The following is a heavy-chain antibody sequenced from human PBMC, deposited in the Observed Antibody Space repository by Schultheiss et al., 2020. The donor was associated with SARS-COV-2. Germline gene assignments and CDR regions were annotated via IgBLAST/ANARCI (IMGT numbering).Heavy chain of an antibody. CDR3: ARSKVTRDHYYYYGMDV. D-gene: IGHD6-6*01. V-gene: IGHV3-9*01. CDR2: ISWNSGSI. Sequence: GGSLRLSCAASGFTFDDYAMHWVRQAPGKGLEWVSGISWNSGSIGYADSVKGRFTISRDNAKNSLYLKMNSLRDEDTAVYYCARSKVTRDHYYYYGMDVWGQGTTVTVSS. J-gene: IGHJ6*02. CDR1: GFTFDDYA.